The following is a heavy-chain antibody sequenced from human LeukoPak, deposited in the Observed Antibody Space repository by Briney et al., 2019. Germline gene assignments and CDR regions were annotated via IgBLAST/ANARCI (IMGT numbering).Heavy chain of an antibody. J-gene: IGHJ4*02. CDR2: INLNSGGT. V-gene: IGHV1-2*02. D-gene: IGHD3-10*01. Sequence: ASVKVSCKASGYTFTGYYMHWVRQAPGQGLEWMGWINLNSGGTNYAQKFQGRVTMTRDTSISTAYMELSRLRSDDTAVYYCARARFGESDFDYWGQGTLVTVSS. CDR1: GYTFTGYY. CDR3: ARARFGESDFDY.